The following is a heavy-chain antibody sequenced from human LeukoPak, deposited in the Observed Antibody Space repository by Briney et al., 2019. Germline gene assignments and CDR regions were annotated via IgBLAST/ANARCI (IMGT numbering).Heavy chain of an antibody. Sequence: GGSLRLSCAASGFTFSTYSMNWVRQAPGKGLEWVSYISSSSSTIYYADSVKGRFTFSRDNAKNSLYLQMNGLRAEDTAVYYCARGSTYYDSSGQVPFDYWGQGTLVTVSS. CDR2: ISSSSSTI. V-gene: IGHV3-48*01. J-gene: IGHJ4*02. CDR3: ARGSTYYDSSGQVPFDY. CDR1: GFTFSTYS. D-gene: IGHD3-22*01.